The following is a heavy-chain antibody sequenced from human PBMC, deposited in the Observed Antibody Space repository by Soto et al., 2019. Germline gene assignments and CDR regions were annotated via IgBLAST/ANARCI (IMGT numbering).Heavy chain of an antibody. V-gene: IGHV4-4*02. J-gene: IGHJ4*02. CDR3: ARHIGVTGTRGFDQ. D-gene: IGHD6-19*01. Sequence: QVQLQESGPGLVEPSETLSLTCAVSGGSISETYWWSWVRQPPGKGLEWIGEISYRGTTHYNSSLRSRVTISMDTSRNQISLTLISVTAADSASYYCARHIGVTGTRGFDQWGQGTLVSVSS. CDR1: GGSISETYW. CDR2: ISYRGTT.